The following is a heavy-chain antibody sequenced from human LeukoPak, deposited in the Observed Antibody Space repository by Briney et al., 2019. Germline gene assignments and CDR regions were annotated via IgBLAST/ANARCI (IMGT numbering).Heavy chain of an antibody. CDR3: AKALPRSGGFDY. CDR2: ISHSGGAT. D-gene: IGHD1-26*01. Sequence: GGSLRLSCAASQFTFSSSDMSWVRQAPGKGLEWVAAISHSGGATYYADSVKGRFTISRDNSKNTLYLQMNSLRAEDTAVYYCAKALPRSGGFDYWGQGTLVTVSS. CDR1: QFTFSSSD. V-gene: IGHV3-23*01. J-gene: IGHJ4*02.